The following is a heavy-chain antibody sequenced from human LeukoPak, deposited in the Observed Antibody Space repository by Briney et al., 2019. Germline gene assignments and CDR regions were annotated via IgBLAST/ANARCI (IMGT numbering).Heavy chain of an antibody. J-gene: IGHJ4*02. CDR1: GFXFSSYG. CDR2: ISGSGGNT. D-gene: IGHD7-27*01. V-gene: IGHV3-23*01. CDR3: ASNWGFDY. Sequence: GGSLRLSCVVSGFXFSSYGMSWVRQAPGKGLEWVSGISGSGGNTYYADSVKGRVTISRDNSKNTLYLQMNSLRAEDTAVYYCASNWGFDYWGQGTLVTVSS.